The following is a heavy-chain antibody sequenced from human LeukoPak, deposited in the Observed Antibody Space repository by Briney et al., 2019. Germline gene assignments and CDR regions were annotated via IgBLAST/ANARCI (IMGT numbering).Heavy chain of an antibody. CDR3: AKGFLGGTDQYFDS. CDR1: GSTFSCYA. V-gene: IGHV3-23*01. J-gene: IGHJ4*02. Sequence: GGSLRLSCEASGSTFSCYAMNWVRQAPGKGLEWVSAIGSGGGSTDYADSVQGRFTISRDNSKSTLYLQMNSLRAEDTAVYYCAKGFLGGTDQYFDSWGQGTLVTVSS. D-gene: IGHD6-19*01. CDR2: IGSGGGST.